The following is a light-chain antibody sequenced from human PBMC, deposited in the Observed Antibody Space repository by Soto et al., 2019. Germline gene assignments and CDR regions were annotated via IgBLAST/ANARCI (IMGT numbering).Light chain of an antibody. J-gene: IGKJ5*01. Sequence: DVVMTQSPLSLPVTLGQPASISCGCSQSRVYSDGNTYLNWFQQRQGQSPRRXXYKVSNRDSGVPDRFSGSGSGTDGAMEISRVEAEDGGVYYCMQGTHWTTTFGQGTRLEIK. CDR2: KVS. V-gene: IGKV2-30*01. CDR1: QSRVYSDGNTY. CDR3: MQGTHWTTT.